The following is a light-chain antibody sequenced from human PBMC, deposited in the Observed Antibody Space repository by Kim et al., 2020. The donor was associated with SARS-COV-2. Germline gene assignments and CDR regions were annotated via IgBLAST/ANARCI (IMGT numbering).Light chain of an antibody. V-gene: IGLV3-1*01. CDR2: QDS. CDR3: QAWDSSTHV. CDR1: KLGDKY. Sequence: SYELTQSPSVSVSPGQTASITCSGDKLGDKYACWYQQKPGQSPVLVIYQDSKRPSGIPERFSGSNSGNTVTLTISGTQAMDEADYYCQAWDSSTHVFGTG. J-gene: IGLJ1*01.